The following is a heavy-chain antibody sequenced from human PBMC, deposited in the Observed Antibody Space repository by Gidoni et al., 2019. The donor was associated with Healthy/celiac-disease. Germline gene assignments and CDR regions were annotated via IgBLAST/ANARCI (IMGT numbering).Heavy chain of an antibody. CDR2: IYHSGST. CDR1: GGSISSGGYS. CDR3: ARAVLALRGVDEREYYFDY. D-gene: IGHD3-10*01. Sequence: QLQLQESGSGLVKPSQTLSLTCAVSGGSISSGGYSWSWIRQPPGKGLEWFGYIYHSGSTYYNPSLKSRVTISVDRSKNQFSLKLSSVTAADTAVYYCARAVLALRGVDEREYYFDYWGQGTLVTVSS. J-gene: IGHJ4*02. V-gene: IGHV4-30-2*01.